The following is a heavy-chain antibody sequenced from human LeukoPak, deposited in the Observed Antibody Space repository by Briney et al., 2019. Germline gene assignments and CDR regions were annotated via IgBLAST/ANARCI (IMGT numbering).Heavy chain of an antibody. V-gene: IGHV3-7*01. CDR1: GFTFSSYW. CDR3: VRDKISGPTMFDS. Sequence: GGSLRLSCAVSGFTFSSYWMSWVRQAPGPGKRPEWVASMAQYGSEIYYVDSVKGRFTIARDNAKNSLYLQMNSLRVEDTAVYYCVRDKISGPTMFDSWGQGTLVTVSS. D-gene: IGHD1-1*01. J-gene: IGHJ4*02. CDR2: MAQYGSEI.